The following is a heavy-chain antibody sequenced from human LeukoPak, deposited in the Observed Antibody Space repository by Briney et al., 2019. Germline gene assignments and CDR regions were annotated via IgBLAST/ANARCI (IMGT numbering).Heavy chain of an antibody. D-gene: IGHD1-26*01. Sequence: GGSLRLSCAASGFTFSNYAMRWVRQAPGKGLEWVSGISGSGDSTHYADSVKGRFTISRDNSKNSLYLQMNSLRTEDTALYYCAKGAGATYYYMDVWGKGTTVTVSS. CDR2: ISGSGDST. V-gene: IGHV3-23*01. J-gene: IGHJ6*03. CDR3: AKGAGATYYYMDV. CDR1: GFTFSNYA.